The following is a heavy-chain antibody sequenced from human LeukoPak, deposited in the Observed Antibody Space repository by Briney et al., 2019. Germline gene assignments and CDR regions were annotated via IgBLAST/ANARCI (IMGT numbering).Heavy chain of an antibody. Sequence: GSLRLPCAASGFTGGSSYMNWVRQASGKGLEWGSVIYSGGTTYYADSVKGRFTISSDCSENTLYLQMNNLRAEDTAVYYCASPSAEMTAINGWYFDVWGRGTLVTVSS. D-gene: IGHD5-24*01. CDR1: GFTGGSSY. J-gene: IGHJ2*01. V-gene: IGHV3-66*01. CDR2: IYSGGTT. CDR3: ASPSAEMTAINGWYFDV.